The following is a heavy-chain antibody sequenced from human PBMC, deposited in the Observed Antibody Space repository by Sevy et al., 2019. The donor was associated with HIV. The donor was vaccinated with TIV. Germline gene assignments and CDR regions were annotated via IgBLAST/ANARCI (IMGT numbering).Heavy chain of an antibody. CDR1: GYTFERYW. V-gene: IGHV5-51*03. D-gene: IGHD3-22*01. Sequence: KQRESLKISCKGSGYTFERYWIGWVRQRPGKGLEWMGVIYAGDSDIRYSPSFQGQVTISVDKSITTAFLQWSSLKASDTGIYYCARPRAEDSSGYYFHWGQGTLVTVSS. CDR2: IYAGDSDI. J-gene: IGHJ4*02. CDR3: ARPRAEDSSGYYFH.